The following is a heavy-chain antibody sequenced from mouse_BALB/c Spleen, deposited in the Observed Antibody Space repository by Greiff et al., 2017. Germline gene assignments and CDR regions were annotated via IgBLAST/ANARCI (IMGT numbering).Heavy chain of an antibody. CDR3: TRCTTVVAWYFDV. Sequence: VQLKESGTVLARPGASVKMSCKASGYSFTSYWMHWVKQRPGQGLEWIGAIYPGNSDTSYNQKFKGKAKLTAVTSASTAYMELSSLTNEDSAVYYCTRCTTVVAWYFDVWGAGTTVTVSS. D-gene: IGHD1-1*01. CDR2: IYPGNSDT. J-gene: IGHJ1*01. CDR1: GYSFTSYW. V-gene: IGHV1-5*01.